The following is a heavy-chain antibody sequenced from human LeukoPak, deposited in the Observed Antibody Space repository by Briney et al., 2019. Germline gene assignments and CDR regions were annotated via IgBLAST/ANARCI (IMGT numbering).Heavy chain of an antibody. D-gene: IGHD2-2*02. CDR1: GYTFTGYY. Sequence: GASVKVSCKASGYTFTGYYIHWVRQAPGQGLEWMGWINPGNGGTNYAQKFQGRVTMTRDTSINTAYMELRRLRSDDPAVYYCARQGYCDITACYTAAFDIWGQGTMVTVSS. J-gene: IGHJ3*02. CDR2: INPGNGGT. CDR3: ARQGYCDITACYTAAFDI. V-gene: IGHV1-2*02.